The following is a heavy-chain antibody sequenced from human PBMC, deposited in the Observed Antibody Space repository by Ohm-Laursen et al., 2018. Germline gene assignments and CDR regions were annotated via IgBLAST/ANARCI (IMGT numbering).Heavy chain of an antibody. CDR2: ISGSGGST. V-gene: IGHV3-23*01. CDR3: AKVSHAGLYDRRIGGFDY. J-gene: IGHJ4*02. Sequence: GSLRLSCAASGFTFSSYAMSWVRQAPGKGLEWVSAISGSGGSTYYADSVKGRFTISRDNSKNTLYLQMNSLRAEDTAVYYCAKVSHAGLYDRRIGGFDYWGQGTLVTVSS. D-gene: IGHD3-22*01. CDR1: GFTFSSYA.